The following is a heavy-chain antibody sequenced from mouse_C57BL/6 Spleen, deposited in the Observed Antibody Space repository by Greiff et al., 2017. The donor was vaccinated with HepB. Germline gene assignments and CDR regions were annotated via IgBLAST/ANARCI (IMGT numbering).Heavy chain of an antibody. Sequence: EVQGVESGGGLVKPGGSLKLSCAASGFTFSSYTMSWVRQTPEKRLEWVATISGGGGNTYYPDSVKGRFTISRDNAKNTLYLQMSSLRSEDTALYYCARRNYGSSHWYFDVWGTGTTVTVSS. D-gene: IGHD1-1*01. V-gene: IGHV5-9*01. J-gene: IGHJ1*03. CDR2: ISGGGGNT. CDR3: ARRNYGSSHWYFDV. CDR1: GFTFSSYT.